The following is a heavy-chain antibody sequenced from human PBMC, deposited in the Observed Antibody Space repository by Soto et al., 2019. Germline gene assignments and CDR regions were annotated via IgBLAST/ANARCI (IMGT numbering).Heavy chain of an antibody. Sequence: QVQLVESGGGVVQPGRSLRLSCAASGFTFSSYGMHWVRQAPGKGLEWVAVIWYDGSNKYYADSVKGRFTISRDNSKNTLYLQMNSLRAEDTAVYYCACAEYSMVPVDYWGQGALVTVSS. V-gene: IGHV3-33*01. D-gene: IGHD6-6*01. CDR2: IWYDGSNK. J-gene: IGHJ4*02. CDR1: GFTFSSYG. CDR3: ACAEYSMVPVDY.